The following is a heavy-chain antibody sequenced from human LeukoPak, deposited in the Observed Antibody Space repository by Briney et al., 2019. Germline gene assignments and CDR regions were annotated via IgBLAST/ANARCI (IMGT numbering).Heavy chain of an antibody. Sequence: ASVKVSCKASGYTFTGYYMHWVRQAPGQGLEWMGWINPNSGGTNYAQKFQGRVTMTRDTSISTAYMELSRLRSDDTAVYYCARDPHLVEQPLDYWGQGTLVTVSS. CDR3: ARDPHLVEQPLDY. J-gene: IGHJ4*02. V-gene: IGHV1-2*02. CDR2: INPNSGGT. D-gene: IGHD1/OR15-1a*01. CDR1: GYTFTGYY.